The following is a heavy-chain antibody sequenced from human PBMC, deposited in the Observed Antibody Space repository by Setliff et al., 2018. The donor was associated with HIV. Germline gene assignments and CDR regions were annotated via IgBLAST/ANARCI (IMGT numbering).Heavy chain of an antibody. CDR1: GYRFRDFC. CDR2: VYPEDGQT. V-gene: IGHV1-69-2*01. CDR3: ARSRQEVVYFYYYMDF. Sequence: ASVKVSCKVSGYRFRDFCIHWVQQAPGKGLEWMGLVYPEDGQTIYAEKFQGRVTITADTSTGTSYMYLSSLRSEDTAVYYCARSRQEVVYFYYYMDFWGQGTTVTVSS. J-gene: IGHJ6*02.